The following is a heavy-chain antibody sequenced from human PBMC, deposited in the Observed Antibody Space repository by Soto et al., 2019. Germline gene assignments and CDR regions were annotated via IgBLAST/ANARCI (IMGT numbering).Heavy chain of an antibody. CDR2: IYYSGST. D-gene: IGHD3-22*01. J-gene: IGHJ5*02. V-gene: IGHV4-31*03. CDR1: GGSISSGGSY. CDR3: ARIYDSSGYPVNWFDP. Sequence: SETLSLTCTVYGGSISSGGSYWSWIRKHPGKGLEWIGYIYYSGSTYYNPSLKSRVTISVDTSKNQFSLKLSSVTAADTAVYYCARIYDSSGYPVNWFDPWGQGTLVTVS.